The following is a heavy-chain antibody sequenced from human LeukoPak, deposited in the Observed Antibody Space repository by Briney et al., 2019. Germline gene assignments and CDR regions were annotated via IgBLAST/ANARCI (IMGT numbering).Heavy chain of an antibody. V-gene: IGHV3-23*01. CDR3: AKDYYYGSGSYYTEFDY. J-gene: IGHJ4*02. CDR2: ISGSGGST. Sequence: GGSLRLSCAASEFTFSRYAMSWVRQAPGKGLEWVSAISGSGGSTYYADSVKGRFTISRDNSKNTLYLQMNSLRAEDTAVFYCAKDYYYGSGSYYTEFDYWGQGSLVTVSS. D-gene: IGHD3-10*01. CDR1: EFTFSRYA.